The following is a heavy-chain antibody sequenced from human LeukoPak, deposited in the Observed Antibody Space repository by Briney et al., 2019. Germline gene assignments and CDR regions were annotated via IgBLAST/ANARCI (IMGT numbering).Heavy chain of an antibody. V-gene: IGHV3-74*01. D-gene: IGHD3-22*01. CDR2: INSDGSTT. J-gene: IGHJ2*01. CDR3: ARGEYSSGYYYWYFDL. CDR1: GFTFSSYW. Sequence: GGSLRLSCAASGFTFSSYWMHWVRQAPGTGLVWVSRINSDGSTTSYADSVKGRFTISRDNAKNTLFLQMNSLGAEDTAVYYCARGEYSSGYYYWYFDLWGRGTLVTVSS.